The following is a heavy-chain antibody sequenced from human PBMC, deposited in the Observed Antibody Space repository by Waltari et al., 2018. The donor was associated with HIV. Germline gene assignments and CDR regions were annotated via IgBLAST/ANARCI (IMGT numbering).Heavy chain of an antibody. CDR2: ISGYNGDT. CDR1: GYNFTNYG. V-gene: IGHV1-18*01. CDR3: ARDHYYGSSGYYSDY. D-gene: IGHD3-22*01. J-gene: IGHJ4*01. Sequence: QVHLVQSGAELRKPGASVTVSCKASGYNFTNYGITWVRQAPGQGLEWMGWISGYNGDTKYAQKVRGRVTMTTDTSTSTAYLEMGSLRFDDTAVYYCARDHYYGSSGYYSDYWGHGTLVTVSS.